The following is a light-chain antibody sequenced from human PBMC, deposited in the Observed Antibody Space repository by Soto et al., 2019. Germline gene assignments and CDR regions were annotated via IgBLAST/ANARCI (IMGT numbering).Light chain of an antibody. CDR3: QQYGSSLGIT. CDR1: QSVSSSY. Sequence: EIVLPQSPGTLSLSPGESATLSCRARQSVSSSYLAWYQQKPGQAPRLLIYGASSRATGIPDRFSGSVSGTDFTLTIRRLEPEDFAVYFCQQYGSSLGITVGPGNKVDIK. J-gene: IGKJ3*01. V-gene: IGKV3-20*01. CDR2: GAS.